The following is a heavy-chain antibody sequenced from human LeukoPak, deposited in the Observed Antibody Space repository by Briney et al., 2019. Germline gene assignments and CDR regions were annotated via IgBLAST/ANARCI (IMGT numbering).Heavy chain of an antibody. V-gene: IGHV4-31*03. Sequence: KTSETLSLTCTVSGGSISSGGYYWSWIRQHPGKGLEWIGYIYYSGSTYYDPSLKSRVTISVDTSKNQFSLKLSSVTAADTAVYYCARESVTLFLFDYWGQGTLVTVSS. CDR3: ARESVTLFLFDY. CDR2: IYYSGST. CDR1: GGSISSGGYY. D-gene: IGHD4-17*01. J-gene: IGHJ4*02.